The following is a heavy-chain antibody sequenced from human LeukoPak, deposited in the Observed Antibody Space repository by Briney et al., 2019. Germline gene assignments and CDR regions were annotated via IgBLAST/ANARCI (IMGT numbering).Heavy chain of an antibody. CDR1: GYSFTSYW. D-gene: IGHD2-2*01. CDR3: ARPASAIDPHLDV. CDR2: IYPGDSDT. Sequence: GESLKISCKGSGYSFTSYWIGWVRQMPGKGLEWVGIIYPGDSDTRYSPSFQGQVTISADKSISTAYLQWSSLKASDTAMYYCARPASAIDPHLDVWGQGTTVTVSS. V-gene: IGHV5-51*01. J-gene: IGHJ6*02.